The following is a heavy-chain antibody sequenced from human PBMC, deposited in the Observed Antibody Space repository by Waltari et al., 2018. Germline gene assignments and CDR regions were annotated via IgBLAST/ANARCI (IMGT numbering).Heavy chain of an antibody. Sequence: EVQLVESGGGLVQPGGSLRLSWAASGFTFSRYWMSWVRQAPGKGLEWVANIKQDGSDKYYVDSVKGRFTISRDNAKNSLYLQMNSLRVEDTAIYYCARLNWDVVKAFDYWGQGTLVTVSS. V-gene: IGHV3-7*01. CDR2: IKQDGSDK. CDR1: GFTFSRYW. CDR3: ARLNWDVVKAFDY. J-gene: IGHJ4*02. D-gene: IGHD3-22*01.